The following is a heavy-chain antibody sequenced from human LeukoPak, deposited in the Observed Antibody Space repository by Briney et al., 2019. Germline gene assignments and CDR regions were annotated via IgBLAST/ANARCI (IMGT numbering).Heavy chain of an antibody. J-gene: IGHJ4*02. CDR1: GFTFSSYW. CDR2: ISTSSSYI. D-gene: IGHD3-22*01. V-gene: IGHV3-21*01. Sequence: GGSLRLSCAASGFTFSSYWMSWVRQAPGKGLEGVSSISTSSSYIYYADSVKGRFTISRDNAKKSLYVQMNSLRAEDTAVYYCARGNLYYDSSGFDYWGQGTLVTVSS. CDR3: ARGNLYYDSSGFDY.